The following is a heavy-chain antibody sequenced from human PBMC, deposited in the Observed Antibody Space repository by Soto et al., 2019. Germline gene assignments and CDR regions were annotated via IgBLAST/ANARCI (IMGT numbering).Heavy chain of an antibody. D-gene: IGHD3-22*01. CDR2: IYYSGNT. V-gene: IGHV4-30-4*01. CDR3: GRGFTYYYDTSGYLDY. Sequence: SETLSLTCTVSGGSINSGDYYWSWIRQPPGKGLEWIGYIYYSGNTYYNPSLKSRVIISVDTSKNQFSLKLGSVTVADTAVYYCGRGFTYYYDTSGYLDYGGQGTLVTVSS. CDR1: GGSINSGDYY. J-gene: IGHJ4*02.